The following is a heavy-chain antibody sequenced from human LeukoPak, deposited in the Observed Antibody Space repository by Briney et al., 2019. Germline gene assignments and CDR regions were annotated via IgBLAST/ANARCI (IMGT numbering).Heavy chain of an antibody. V-gene: IGHV1-2*02. D-gene: IGHD3-10*01. Sequence: ASVKVSCKASGYTFTAYLLHWVRQAPGQGLEWMGWINPNRGETDYAQNFQGRVTMPRDTSINTAYMDLNRLRPDDTAVYYCVRSPTSGTYYNRPYYFDYWGQGTLVTVSS. CDR3: VRSPTSGTYYNRPYYFDY. J-gene: IGHJ4*02. CDR1: GYTFTAYL. CDR2: INPNRGET.